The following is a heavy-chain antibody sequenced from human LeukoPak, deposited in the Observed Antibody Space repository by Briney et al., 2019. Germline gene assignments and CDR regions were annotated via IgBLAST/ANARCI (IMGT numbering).Heavy chain of an antibody. CDR1: GFTVSRNY. CDR2: IYIGENT. V-gene: IGHV3-66*01. CDR3: ARGSAGDSSGHWPYNWFDP. D-gene: IGHD3-22*01. J-gene: IGHJ5*02. Sequence: GGSLRLSCAASGFTVSRNYMNWVRQAPGKGLAGVSVIYIGENTYYADSVKDRFTISRDNSKNKLYLQMRGLRVEETAVYYCARGSAGDSSGHWPYNWFDPWGEGTLVTVSS.